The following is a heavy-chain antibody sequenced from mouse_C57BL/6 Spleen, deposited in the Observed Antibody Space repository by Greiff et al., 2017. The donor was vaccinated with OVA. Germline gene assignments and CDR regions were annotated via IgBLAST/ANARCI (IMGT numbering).Heavy chain of an antibody. CDR2: IDPSDSYT. CDR1: GYTFTSYW. D-gene: IGHD3-2*02. CDR3: ASGQLRLPLGY. J-gene: IGHJ2*01. Sequence: VKLQQPGAELVKPGASVKLSCKASGYTFTSYWMQWVKQRPGQGLEWIGEIDPSDSYTNYNQKFKGKATLTVDTSSSTAYMQLSSLTSEDSAVYYCASGQLRLPLGYWGQGTTLTVSS. V-gene: IGHV1-50*01.